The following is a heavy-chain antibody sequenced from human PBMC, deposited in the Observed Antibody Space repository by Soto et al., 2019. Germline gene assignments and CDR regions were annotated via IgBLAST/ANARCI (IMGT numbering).Heavy chain of an antibody. CDR2: ISGSGGST. Sequence: PGGSLRLSCAASGFIFSSYAMSWVRQAPGKGLEWVSAISGSGGSTYYADSVKGRFTISRDNSKNTLYLQMNSLRAEDTAVYYCAKAQSMIVVVITDWFDPWGQGTLVTVSS. CDR3: AKAQSMIVVVITDWFDP. CDR1: GFIFSSYA. D-gene: IGHD3-22*01. V-gene: IGHV3-23*01. J-gene: IGHJ5*02.